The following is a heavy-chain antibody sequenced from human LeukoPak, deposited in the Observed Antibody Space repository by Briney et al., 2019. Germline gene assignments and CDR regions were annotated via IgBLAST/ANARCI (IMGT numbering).Heavy chain of an antibody. CDR2: IFYSVNT. CDR1: GASITSYY. V-gene: IGHV4-59*01. Sequence: PSETLSLTCTVSGASITSYYWGWIRQPPGKGLEWIAYIFYSVNTNYNPSLKSRVTISLDTSKNQFSLKLSSVTAADTAVYYCARVYGSYDILTGYYTPTYFDYWGQGTLVTVSS. CDR3: ARVYGSYDILTGYYTPTYFDY. J-gene: IGHJ4*02. D-gene: IGHD3-9*01.